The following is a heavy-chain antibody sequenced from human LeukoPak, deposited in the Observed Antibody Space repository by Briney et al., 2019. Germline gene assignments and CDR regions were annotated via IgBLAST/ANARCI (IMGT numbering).Heavy chain of an antibody. Sequence: SETLSLTCDVSGVSINTCCYYWSWIRQPPGKGLEWIGYKYYSGSTRYNSSLRSRLTLSLDTSKNQTSLRLTSVTAADTAVYYCARGRSYGFDFDSWGPGTLVIVSS. V-gene: IGHV4-61*01. CDR3: ARGRSYGFDFDS. CDR1: GVSINTCCYY. D-gene: IGHD5-18*01. J-gene: IGHJ4*02. CDR2: KYYSGST.